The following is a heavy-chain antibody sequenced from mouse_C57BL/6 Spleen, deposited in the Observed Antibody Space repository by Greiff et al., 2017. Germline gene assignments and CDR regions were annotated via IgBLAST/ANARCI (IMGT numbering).Heavy chain of an antibody. D-gene: IGHD1-1*01. V-gene: IGHV1-59*01. J-gene: IGHJ2*01. CDR3: ARSRNYYGSSYGWDY. CDR2: IDPSDSYT. Sequence: QVQLQQPGAELVRPGTSVKLSCKASGYTFTSYWMHWVKQRPGQGLEWIGVIDPSDSYTNYNQKFKGKATLTVDTSSSTAYMQLSSLTSEDSAVYNCARSRNYYGSSYGWDYWGQGTTLTVSS. CDR1: GYTFTSYW.